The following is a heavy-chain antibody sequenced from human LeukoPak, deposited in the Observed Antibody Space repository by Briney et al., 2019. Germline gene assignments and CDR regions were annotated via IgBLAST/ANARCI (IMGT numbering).Heavy chain of an antibody. D-gene: IGHD3-10*01. CDR3: ALGSGRPRAFDI. CDR2: ISSSSSTI. V-gene: IGHV3-48*01. Sequence: GGSLRLSCAASGFTFGSYSMNWVRQAPGKGLEWVSYISSSSSTIYYADSVKGRFTISRDNAKNSLYLQMNSLRAEDTAVYYCALGSGRPRAFDIWGQGTMVTVSS. CDR1: GFTFGSYS. J-gene: IGHJ3*02.